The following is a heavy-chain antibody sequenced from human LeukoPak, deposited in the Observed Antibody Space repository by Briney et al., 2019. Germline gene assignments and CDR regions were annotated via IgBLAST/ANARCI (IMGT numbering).Heavy chain of an antibody. V-gene: IGHV4-39*07. D-gene: IGHD3-3*01. Sequence: PSETLSLTCTVSGGSISSGDYYWSWIRQPPGKGLEWIGSIYDSGSTYYNPSLKSRVTISVDTSKNQFSLKLSSVTAADTAVYYCARVTGRGSHEQKLRFLESHYYYMDVWGKGTTVTVSS. CDR2: IYDSGST. J-gene: IGHJ6*03. CDR1: GGSISSGDYY. CDR3: ARVTGRGSHEQKLRFLESHYYYMDV.